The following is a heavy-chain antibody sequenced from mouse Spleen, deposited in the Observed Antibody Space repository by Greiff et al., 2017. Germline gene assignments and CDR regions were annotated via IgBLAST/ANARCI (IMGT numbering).Heavy chain of an antibody. J-gene: IGHJ3*01. Sequence: VQLQQSGAELVMPGASVKLSCKASGYTFTSYWMHWVKQRPGQGLEWIGEIDPSDSYTNYNQKFKGKATLTVDKSSSTAYMQLSSLTSEDSAVYYCATGTGAYWGQGTLVTVSA. CDR1: GYTFTSYW. V-gene: IGHV1-69*01. CDR3: ATGTGAY. CDR2: IDPSDSYT. D-gene: IGHD4-1*01.